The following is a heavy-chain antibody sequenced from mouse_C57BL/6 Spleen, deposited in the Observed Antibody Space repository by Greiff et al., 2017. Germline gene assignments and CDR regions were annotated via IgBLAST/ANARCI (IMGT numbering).Heavy chain of an antibody. J-gene: IGHJ4*01. V-gene: IGHV5-9-1*02. Sequence: EVQRVESGEGLVKPGGSLKLSCAASGFTFSSYAMSWVRQTPEKRLEWVAYISSGGDYLYYADTVKGRFTISRDNARNTLYLQVSSLKCEDKAMYYCTRGDYYAMDYWGQGTSVTVSS. CDR2: ISSGGDYL. CDR1: GFTFSSYA. CDR3: TRGDYYAMDY.